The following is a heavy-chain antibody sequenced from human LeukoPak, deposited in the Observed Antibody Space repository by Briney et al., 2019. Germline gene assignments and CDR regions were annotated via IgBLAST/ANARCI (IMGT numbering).Heavy chain of an antibody. D-gene: IGHD2/OR15-2a*01. CDR2: ISGSGGST. CDR3: ARILGLAHDY. Sequence: GGSLRLSCAASGFTFSSYAMSWVRQAPGKGLEWVSAISGSGGSTYYADSVKGRFTISRDNAKNSLYLQMNSLRAEDTAVYYCARILGLAHDYWGQGTLVTVSS. CDR1: GFTFSSYA. V-gene: IGHV3-23*01. J-gene: IGHJ4*02.